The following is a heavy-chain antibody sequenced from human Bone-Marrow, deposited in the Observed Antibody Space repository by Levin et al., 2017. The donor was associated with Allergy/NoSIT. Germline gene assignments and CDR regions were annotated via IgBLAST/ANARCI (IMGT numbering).Heavy chain of an antibody. CDR1: GDSVSSTTLC. J-gene: IGHJ4*02. CDR3: VRDRGSVLDS. Sequence: SETLSLTCTVSGDSVSSTTLCWSWVRQSPGTGLQWIGYVCDSGSTNYNPSLDRRVTISVDTSKNQFTLRLRSVTAADTAVYYCVRDRGSVLDSWGQGTLVTVSS. D-gene: IGHD3-10*01. CDR2: VCDSGST. V-gene: IGHV4-61*01.